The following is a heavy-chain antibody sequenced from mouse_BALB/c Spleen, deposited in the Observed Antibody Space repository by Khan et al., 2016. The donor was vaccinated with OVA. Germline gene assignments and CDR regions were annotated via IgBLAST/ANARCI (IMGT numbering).Heavy chain of an antibody. Sequence: QVQLKESGPGLAAPSQSLSITCTISGFSLTNYGVHWVRQPPGKGLEWLVVIWSDGNTNNNSALKSRLTITKDNSQSQVFLKINSLQTDDTAIYFCARQPYYHYNIMDYWGQGTSVTVSS. V-gene: IGHV2-6-1*01. D-gene: IGHD2-10*01. CDR1: GFSLTNYG. CDR2: IWSDGNT. CDR3: ARQPYYHYNIMDY. J-gene: IGHJ4*01.